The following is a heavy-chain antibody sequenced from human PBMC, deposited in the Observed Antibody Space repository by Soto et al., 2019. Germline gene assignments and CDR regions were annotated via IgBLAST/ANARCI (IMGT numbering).Heavy chain of an antibody. D-gene: IGHD3-3*01. V-gene: IGHV3-30-3*01. CDR3: AREGQYYDFWSGYHPNHAFDI. Sequence: GGSLRLSCAASGFTFSSYAMHWVRQAPGKGLEWVAVISYDGSNKYYADSVKGRFTISRDNSKNTLYLQMNSLRAEDTAVYYCAREGQYYDFWSGYHPNHAFDIWGQGTMVTVSS. CDR1: GFTFSSYA. J-gene: IGHJ3*02. CDR2: ISYDGSNK.